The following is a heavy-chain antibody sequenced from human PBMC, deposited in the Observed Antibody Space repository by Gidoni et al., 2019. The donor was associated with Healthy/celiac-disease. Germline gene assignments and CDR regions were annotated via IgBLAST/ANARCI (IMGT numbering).Heavy chain of an antibody. CDR2: IYYSGST. Sequence: QVQLQESGPGLVKPSETLSLTCTVAGGSISSYYWSWIRQPPGKGLEWIGYIYYSGSTNYNPSLKSRVTISVDTSKNQFSLKLSSVTAADTAVYYCARDRIAAAGTGYYHYGMDVWGQGTTVTVSS. V-gene: IGHV4-59*01. CDR1: GGSISSYY. CDR3: ARDRIAAAGTGYYHYGMDV. D-gene: IGHD6-13*01. J-gene: IGHJ6*02.